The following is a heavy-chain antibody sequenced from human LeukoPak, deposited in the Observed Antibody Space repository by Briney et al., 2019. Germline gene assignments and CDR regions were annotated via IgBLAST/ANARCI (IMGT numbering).Heavy chain of an antibody. V-gene: IGHV3-11*05. CDR1: GFTFSSYE. Sequence: GGSLRLSCAASGFTFSSYEMNWIRQAPGKGLEWVSYISSSSSYTNSADSVKGRFTISRDNAKNSLFLQMNSLRAEDTAVYYCARVIGGYNPTHFDYWGQGTLVTVSS. CDR3: ARVIGGYNPTHFDY. J-gene: IGHJ4*02. CDR2: ISSSSSYT. D-gene: IGHD5-24*01.